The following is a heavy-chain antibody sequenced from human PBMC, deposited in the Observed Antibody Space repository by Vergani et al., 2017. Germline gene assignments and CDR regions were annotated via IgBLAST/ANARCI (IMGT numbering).Heavy chain of an antibody. CDR3: ARENVVIARIFDF. D-gene: IGHD2-21*01. Sequence: QVQLQESGPGLVKPSQTLSLTCTVSGDSLSSSDPYWSWIRQRSDKGLGWVWHIFRSGTTYYNPSLKSRLIMSVDTSKNQFSLKLTSVTAADTAMYYCARENVVIARIFDFWGQGTLVTVSS. J-gene: IGHJ4*02. CDR2: IFRSGTT. CDR1: GDSLSSSDPY. V-gene: IGHV4-31*03.